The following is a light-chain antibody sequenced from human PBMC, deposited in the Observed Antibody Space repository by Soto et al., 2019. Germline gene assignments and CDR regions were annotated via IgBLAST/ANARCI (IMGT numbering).Light chain of an antibody. J-gene: IGLJ2*01. CDR1: SSNIGAGYD. V-gene: IGLV1-40*01. CDR2: GNS. CDR3: QSYDSSLSGVV. Sequence: QLVLTQPPSVSGAPGQRVTISCTGSSSNIGAGYDVHWYQQLPGTAPKLLIYGNSNRPSGVPDRFSGFKSGTSASLAITGLQAEDEADYYCQSYDSSLSGVVFGGGTKVTVL.